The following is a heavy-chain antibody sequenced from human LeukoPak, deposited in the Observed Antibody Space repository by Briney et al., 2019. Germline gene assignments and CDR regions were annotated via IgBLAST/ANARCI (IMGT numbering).Heavy chain of an antibody. CDR2: IKSKTDGGTT. D-gene: IGHD5-24*01. V-gene: IGHV3-15*01. J-gene: IGHJ6*02. CDR1: GFTFSNAW. CDR3: TTGTDRRDGYNYYYYYGMDV. Sequence: GGSLRLSCAASGFTFSNAWMNWVRQAPGKGLEWVGRIKSKTDGGTTDYAAPVKGRFTISRDDSKNTLYLQMNSLKTEDTAVYYCTTGTDRRDGYNYYYYYGMDVWGQGTTVTVSS.